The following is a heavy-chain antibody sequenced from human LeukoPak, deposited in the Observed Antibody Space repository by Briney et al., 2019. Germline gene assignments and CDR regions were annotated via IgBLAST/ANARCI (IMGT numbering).Heavy chain of an antibody. CDR2: IWPGDSDT. V-gene: IGHV5-51*01. CDR3: ARHVAVAGNDY. J-gene: IGHJ4*02. D-gene: IGHD6-19*01. CDR1: GYSFTGYW. Sequence: GESLKISCKASGYSFTGYWIGWVRQLPGKGLEWMGIIWPGDSDTRYSPSFQGQVTISADKSISTAYLQWSSLKASDTAMYYCARHVAVAGNDYWGQGTLVTVSS.